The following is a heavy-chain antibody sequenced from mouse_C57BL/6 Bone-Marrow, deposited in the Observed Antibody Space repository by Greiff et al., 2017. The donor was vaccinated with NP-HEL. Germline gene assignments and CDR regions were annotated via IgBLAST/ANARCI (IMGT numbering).Heavy chain of an antibody. Sequence: EVQGVESGGGLVQPKGSLKLSCAASGFTFNTYAMHWVRQAPGTGLEWVARIRSKSSNYATYYADSVKDRFTISRDDSQSMLYLQMNNLKTEDTAMYYCVRDLYDGYYDAMDYWGQGTSVTVSS. CDR1: GFTFNTYA. V-gene: IGHV10-3*01. CDR3: VRDLYDGYYDAMDY. CDR2: IRSKSSNYAT. D-gene: IGHD2-3*01. J-gene: IGHJ4*01.